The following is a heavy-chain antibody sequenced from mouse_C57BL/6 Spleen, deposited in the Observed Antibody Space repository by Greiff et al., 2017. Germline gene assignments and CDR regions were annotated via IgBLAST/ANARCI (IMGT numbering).Heavy chain of an antibody. CDR3: ARDYGSSWSWFAY. CDR2: ISDGGSYT. D-gene: IGHD1-1*01. Sequence: EVKLQESGGGLVKPGGSLKLSCAASGFTFSSYAMSWVRQTPEKRLEWVATISDGGSYTYYPDNVKGRFTISRDNAKNNLYLQMSHLKSEDTAMYYCARDYGSSWSWFAYWGQGTLVTVS. CDR1: GFTFSSYA. J-gene: IGHJ3*01. V-gene: IGHV5-4*01.